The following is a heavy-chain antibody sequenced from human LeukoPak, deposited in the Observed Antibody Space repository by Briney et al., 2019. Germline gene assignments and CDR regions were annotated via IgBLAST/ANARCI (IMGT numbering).Heavy chain of an antibody. CDR2: ISYDGSNK. CDR3: AREDTVTTHFDY. V-gene: IGHV3-30*04. CDR1: GFTFSSYA. Sequence: GRSLRLSCAASGFTFSSYAMHWVRQAPGKGLEWVAVISYDGSNKYYADSVKGRFTISRDNSKNTLYLQMNSLRAEDTAVYYCAREDTVTTHFDYWGQGTLVTVSS. D-gene: IGHD4-17*01. J-gene: IGHJ4*02.